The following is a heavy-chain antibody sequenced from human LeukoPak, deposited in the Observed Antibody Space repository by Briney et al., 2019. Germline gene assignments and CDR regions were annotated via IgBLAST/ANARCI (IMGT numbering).Heavy chain of an antibody. V-gene: IGHV3-30*18. CDR2: ISYDGSDK. CDR3: AKKTNVGSGSYFSNYFDY. D-gene: IGHD3-10*01. Sequence: PGGSLRLSCAASGFTFASYGMYWVRQAPGEGLEWVALISYDGSDKYYADSVKGRFTISRDNSKNTLYLQVNSLRAEDTAVYYCAKKTNVGSGSYFSNYFDYWGQGTLVTVSS. CDR1: GFTFASYG. J-gene: IGHJ4*02.